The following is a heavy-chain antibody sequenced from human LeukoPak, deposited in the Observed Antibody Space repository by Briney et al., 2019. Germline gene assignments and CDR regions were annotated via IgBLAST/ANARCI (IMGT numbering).Heavy chain of an antibody. CDR2: ISSSGSTI. CDR3: AELGITMIGGV. J-gene: IGHJ6*04. Sequence: NPGGSLRLSCAASGFIFSDYYMNWVRQAPGKGLEWVSYISSSGSTIYYADSVKGRFTISRDNAKNSLYLQMNSLRAEDTAVYYCAELGITMIGGVWGKGTTVTISS. V-gene: IGHV3-11*04. CDR1: GFIFSDYY. D-gene: IGHD3-10*02.